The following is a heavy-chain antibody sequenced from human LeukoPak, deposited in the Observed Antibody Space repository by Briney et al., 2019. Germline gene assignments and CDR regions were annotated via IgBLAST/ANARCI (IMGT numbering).Heavy chain of an antibody. CDR2: INRSGST. D-gene: IGHD4-17*01. J-gene: IGHJ6*03. CDR1: GGSFSGYY. CDR3: ARGHDYGDFYYYYYMDV. Sequence: SETLSLTCAVYGGSFSGYYWSWIRQPPGKGLEWIGEINRSGSTNYNPSLKSRVTISVDTSKNQFSLKLSSVTAADTAVYYCARGHDYGDFYYYYYMDVWGKGTTVTVSS. V-gene: IGHV4-34*01.